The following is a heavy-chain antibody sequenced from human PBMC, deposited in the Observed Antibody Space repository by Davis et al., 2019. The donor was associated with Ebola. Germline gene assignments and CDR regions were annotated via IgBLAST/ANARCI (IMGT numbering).Heavy chain of an antibody. CDR3: ARDRPGTSNAFDI. CDR1: GGSLSAFY. CDR2: IHYSGSA. J-gene: IGHJ3*02. V-gene: IGHV4-31*11. Sequence: PSETLSLTCDIYGGSLSAFYWGWIRQHPGKGLEWMGYIHYSGSAHYNPSLKSRLSLSVDASKNQFSLKLSSVTAADTAVYYCARDRPGTSNAFDIWGQGTMVTVSS.